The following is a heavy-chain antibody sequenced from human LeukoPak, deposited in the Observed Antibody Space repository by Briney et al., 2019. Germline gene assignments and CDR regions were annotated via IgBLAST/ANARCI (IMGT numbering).Heavy chain of an antibody. J-gene: IGHJ6*03. Sequence: PSETLSLTCTVSGGSISSYYWSWIRQPPGKGLEWIGYIYYSGSTNYNPSLKSRVTISVDTSKNQFSLKLSSVTAADTAVYYCARDLSNNRGYYYYYMDVWGKGTTVTVSS. V-gene: IGHV4-59*01. CDR1: GGSISSYY. CDR3: ARDLSNNRGYYYYYMDV. D-gene: IGHD1/OR15-1a*01. CDR2: IYYSGST.